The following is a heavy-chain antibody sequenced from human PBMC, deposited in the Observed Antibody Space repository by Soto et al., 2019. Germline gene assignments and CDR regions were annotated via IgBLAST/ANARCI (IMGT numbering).Heavy chain of an antibody. CDR3: ARVAAAGTGVEDWFDP. CDR1: GYTFTSYG. Sequence: ASVKVSCKASGYTFTSYGISWVRQAPGQGLEWMGWISAYNGNTNYAQKLQGRVTMTTDTSTSTAYMELRSLRSDDTAVYYCARVAAAGTGVEDWFDPWGQGTLVTVSS. D-gene: IGHD6-13*01. J-gene: IGHJ5*02. V-gene: IGHV1-18*01. CDR2: ISAYNGNT.